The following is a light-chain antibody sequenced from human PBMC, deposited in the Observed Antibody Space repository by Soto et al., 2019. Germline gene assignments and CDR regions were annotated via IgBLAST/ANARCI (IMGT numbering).Light chain of an antibody. CDR2: DAS. CDR1: QDISNY. CDR3: QQYDNLPIT. V-gene: IGKV1-33*01. J-gene: IGKJ5*01. Sequence: DIQMTQSPSSLSASVGDRVTITCQASQDISNYLNWYQQKPRKAPKLLIYDASNLETGVPSRFSGSGSGTDFTFTISSLQPEDIATYYCQQYDNLPITFDQGTRLEIK.